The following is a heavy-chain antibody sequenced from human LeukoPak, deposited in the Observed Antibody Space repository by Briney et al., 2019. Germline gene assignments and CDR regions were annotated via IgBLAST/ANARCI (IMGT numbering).Heavy chain of an antibody. CDR2: INHSGSS. CDR3: ARVEWEALYYDSSGYNWFDP. J-gene: IGHJ5*02. Sequence: PSETLSLTCTVSGGSISSSSHYWGWIRQPPGKGLEWIGEINHSGSSNYSPSLKSRVTISVDTSKNQFSLKLSSVTAADTAVYYCARVEWEALYYDSSGYNWFDPWGQGTLVTVSS. V-gene: IGHV4-39*07. D-gene: IGHD3-22*01. CDR1: GGSISSSSHY.